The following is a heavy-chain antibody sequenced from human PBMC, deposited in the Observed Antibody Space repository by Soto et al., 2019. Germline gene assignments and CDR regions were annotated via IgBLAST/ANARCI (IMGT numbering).Heavy chain of an antibody. CDR3: ARDILEYSSLNQGTEIDY. Sequence: GGSLRLSCAASGFTFSSYAMHWVRQAPGKGLEWVAVISYDGSNKYYADSVKGRFTISRDNSKNTLYLQMNSLRAEDTAVYYCARDILEYSSLNQGTEIDYWGQGTLVTVSS. D-gene: IGHD6-6*01. V-gene: IGHV3-30-3*01. J-gene: IGHJ4*02. CDR2: ISYDGSNK. CDR1: GFTFSSYA.